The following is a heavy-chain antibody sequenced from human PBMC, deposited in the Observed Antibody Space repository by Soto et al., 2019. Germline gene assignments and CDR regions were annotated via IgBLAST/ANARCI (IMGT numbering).Heavy chain of an antibody. CDR1: GASISSSNSH. J-gene: IGHJ3*02. V-gene: IGHV4-39*01. CDR3: VRYDRINMTPYSPEGFHI. D-gene: IGHD3-3*02. CDR2: VYYGGAIFYSGNI. Sequence: GTLSLTGNVPGASISSSNSHWGWTRQPPGKGLEYIGSVYYGGAIFYSGNIYYNPSLKSRVTISVDTSKNQFSLRLSSVTAADTGVYYCVRYDRINMTPYSPEGFHIWGQGTMVTVSS.